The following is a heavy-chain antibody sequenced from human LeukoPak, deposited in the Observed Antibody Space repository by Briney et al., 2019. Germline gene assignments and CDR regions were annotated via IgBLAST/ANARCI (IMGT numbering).Heavy chain of an antibody. Sequence: SGGALRLSCAAPGFTFSSNGMHWVRQAPGKGLERVAFIRFDGSNKYYADTVKSRLTTSRDTSKNTLYLQMTSLTPEDTAVYYCAKAGGSSWAVLDDWGQGTLVTVSS. CDR2: IRFDGSNK. J-gene: IGHJ4*02. D-gene: IGHD6-13*01. CDR3: AKAGGSSWAVLDD. V-gene: IGHV3-30*02. CDR1: GFTFSSNG.